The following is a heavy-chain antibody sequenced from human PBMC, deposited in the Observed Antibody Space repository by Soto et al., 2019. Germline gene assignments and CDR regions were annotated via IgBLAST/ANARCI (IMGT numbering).Heavy chain of an antibody. CDR1: GFSLSTIGVG. D-gene: IGHD6-19*01. V-gene: IGHV2-5*01. Sequence: QITLKESGPTQVKPTQPLTLTCTVSGFSLSTIGVGVGWIRHPPGKALEWLALIFRNDDKRYSPSLRTRLTITKDTSKTQVVLTMTNMDPVDTATYYCAHTTGSSGGTIMDYWGQSTLVTVSS. CDR2: IFRNDDK. CDR3: AHTTGSSGGTIMDY. J-gene: IGHJ4*02.